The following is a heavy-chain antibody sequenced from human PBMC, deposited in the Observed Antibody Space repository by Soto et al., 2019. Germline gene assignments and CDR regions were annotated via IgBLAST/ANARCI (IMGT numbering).Heavy chain of an antibody. CDR1: GYSFITSW. J-gene: IGHJ5*02. D-gene: IGHD3-10*01. Sequence: GGSLKLSCQASGYSFITSWIGWVRQMPGKGLEWMGIIFPSDSDTRYSPSFQGQVTISVDKSISTAYLQWSSLKASDTAMYYCARRPGSWFDPWGQGTLVTVSS. CDR3: ARRPGSWFDP. V-gene: IGHV5-51*01. CDR2: IFPSDSDT.